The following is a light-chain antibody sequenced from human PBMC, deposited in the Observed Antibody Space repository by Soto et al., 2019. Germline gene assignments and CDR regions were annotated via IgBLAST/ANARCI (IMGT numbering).Light chain of an antibody. V-gene: IGLV2-8*01. J-gene: IGLJ1*01. CDR3: SSYAGSNNKV. CDR2: EVS. CDR1: SSDVGTYNY. Sequence: QSALTQPPSASGSPGQSVTISCTGTSSDVGTYNYVSWYQQHPGKAPKLMIYEVSKRPSGVPDRFSGSKSGNTASLTVSGLQAEDDADYYCSSYAGSNNKVFGTGTKVTVL.